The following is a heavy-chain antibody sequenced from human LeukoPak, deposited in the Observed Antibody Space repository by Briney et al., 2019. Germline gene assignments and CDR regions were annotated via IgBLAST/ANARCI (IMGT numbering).Heavy chain of an antibody. V-gene: IGHV1-18*01. J-gene: IGHJ4*02. CDR2: ISAYNGNT. D-gene: IGHD3-3*01. Sequence: GASVKVSCKASGYTFTSYGISWVRQAPGQGLEWMGWISAYNGNTNYAQKFQGRVTMTRNTSISTAYMELSSLRSEDTAVYYCARGGGYYTPGGYYFDYWGQGTLVTVSS. CDR1: GYTFTSYG. CDR3: ARGGGYYTPGGYYFDY.